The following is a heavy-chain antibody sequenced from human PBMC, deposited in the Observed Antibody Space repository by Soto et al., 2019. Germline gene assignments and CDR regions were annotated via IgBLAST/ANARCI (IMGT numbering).Heavy chain of an antibody. CDR1: GYTFTSYD. D-gene: IGHD5-18*01. CDR2: MNPNSGNT. J-gene: IGHJ4*02. CDR3: GGEGGYRYGFGY. V-gene: IGHV1-8*01. Sequence: QVQLVQSGAEVKKPGASVKVSCKASGYTFTSYDINWVRQATGQGLEWMGWMNPNSGNTAYAQKFPGRVTMTRKPCIRTAYMGMSSLGSGETALDYCGGEGGYRYGFGYWGQGTLVTVSS.